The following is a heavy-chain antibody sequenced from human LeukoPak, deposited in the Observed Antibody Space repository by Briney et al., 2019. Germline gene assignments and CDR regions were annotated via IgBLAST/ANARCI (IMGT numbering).Heavy chain of an antibody. D-gene: IGHD3-10*01. CDR2: IIPILGIA. CDR1: GGTFSSYA. Sequence: SVKVSCKASGGTFSSYAISWVRQAPGQGLEWMGRIIPILGIANYAQKFQGRVTITADKSTSTAYMELSSLRSEDTAVYYCARSGGPTDNWFDPWGQGTLVTVSS. CDR3: ARSGGPTDNWFDP. V-gene: IGHV1-69*04. J-gene: IGHJ5*02.